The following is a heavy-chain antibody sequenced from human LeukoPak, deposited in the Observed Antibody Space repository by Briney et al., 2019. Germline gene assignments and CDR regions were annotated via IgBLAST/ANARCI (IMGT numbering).Heavy chain of an antibody. V-gene: IGHV3-48*04. CDR3: ARDISFSYDFWSGYLGSYFDY. J-gene: IGHJ4*02. CDR1: GFTFSSYA. D-gene: IGHD3-3*01. Sequence: GGSLRLSCAASGFTFSSYAMNWVRQAPGKGLEWVSYISSSGSTIYYADSVKGRFTISRDNAKNSLYLQMNSLRAEDTAVYYCARDISFSYDFWSGYLGSYFDYWGQGTLVTVSS. CDR2: ISSSGSTI.